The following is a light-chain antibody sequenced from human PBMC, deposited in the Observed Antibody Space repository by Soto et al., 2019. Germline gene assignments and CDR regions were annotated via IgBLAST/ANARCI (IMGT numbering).Light chain of an antibody. CDR2: GAS. V-gene: IGKV3-20*01. CDR3: QQYGSSPWT. J-gene: IGKJ1*01. Sequence: ETVLTQSPGTLSLSAGERATLSCMGSQSVTSRYLAWYQQKPGQAPRLLIYGASSRATGIPDRFSGSGSGTDFTLTISRLEPEDFAVYYCQQYGSSPWTFGQGTKVDIK. CDR1: QSVTSRY.